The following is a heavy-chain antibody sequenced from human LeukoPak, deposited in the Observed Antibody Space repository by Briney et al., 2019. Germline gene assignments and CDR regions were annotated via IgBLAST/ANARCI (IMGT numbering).Heavy chain of an antibody. V-gene: IGHV3-53*01. CDR2: IYSGGST. CDR3: ARVSYYDSSGYYFLSYVDY. D-gene: IGHD3-22*01. CDR1: GFTVSSNY. Sequence: GGSLRLSCAASGFTVSSNYMSWVRQVPGKGLEWVSVIYSGGSTYYADSVRGRFTISRDNSKNTLYLQMNSLGAEDTAVYYCARVSYYDSSGYYFLSYVDYWGQGTLVTVSS. J-gene: IGHJ4*02.